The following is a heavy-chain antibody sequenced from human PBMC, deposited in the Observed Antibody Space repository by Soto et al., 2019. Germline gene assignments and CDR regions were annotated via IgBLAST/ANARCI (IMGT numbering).Heavy chain of an antibody. D-gene: IGHD3-10*01. J-gene: IGHJ6*02. V-gene: IGHV3-23*01. CDR3: ARDRQFSHPRGGMDV. CDR1: GFTFSSYA. Sequence: EVQLLESGGGLVRPGGSLRLSCAASGFTFSSYAMNWVRQAPGKGLEWVSAISGTGYNTYYADSLKGRFTSARDNSKNTPSLQMNSLRAEDTAVYYCARDRQFSHPRGGMDVWGQGTTVTVSS. CDR2: ISGTGYNT.